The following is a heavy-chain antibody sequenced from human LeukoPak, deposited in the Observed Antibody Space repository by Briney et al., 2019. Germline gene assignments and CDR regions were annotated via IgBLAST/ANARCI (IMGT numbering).Heavy chain of an antibody. CDR1: GYTFTTYA. J-gene: IGHJ4*02. CDR3: AEDEGDSGYSGYDSRPSFDY. Sequence: PVGSVKLSCTASGYTFTTYAMRWVRQAPGQGLEWVSAINPNSGSTNYAHNVKGRFPITRDTSMSTAYLQMNSLRSEDTAVYYCAEDEGDSGYSGYDSRPSFDYWGQGTLVTVSS. D-gene: IGHD5-12*01. V-gene: IGHV3-23*01. CDR2: INPNSGST.